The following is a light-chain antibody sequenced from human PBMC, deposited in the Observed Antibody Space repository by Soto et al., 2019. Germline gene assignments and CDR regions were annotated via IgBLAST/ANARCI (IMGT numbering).Light chain of an antibody. J-gene: IGKJ2*01. V-gene: IGKV3-15*01. CDR2: GAS. Sequence: EIVLTQSPGTLSLSPGERATLSCRASEGVASNYLAWYQHKPGQAPRLLIYGASTRATGVPARFSGSGSATEFTLSISSLQSEDVAVYYCQQYGDWPPETFGQGTKLEI. CDR1: EGVASN. CDR3: QQYGDWPPET.